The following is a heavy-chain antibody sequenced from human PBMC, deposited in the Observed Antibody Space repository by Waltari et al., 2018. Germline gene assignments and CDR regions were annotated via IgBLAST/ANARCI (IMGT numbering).Heavy chain of an antibody. CDR3: ARDLDGDSNFDY. V-gene: IGHV3-72*01. CDR2: TRTKARSYTT. D-gene: IGHD4-17*01. J-gene: IGHJ4*02. Sequence: EVQLVESGGGLVQPGGSLRLSCAASGFTFSDYDMDWVRQAPEKGMEAVGRTRTKARSYTTEYAASVKGRLTISRDDSKNSLYLHMNSLKMEDTAVYYCARDLDGDSNFDYWGQGTLVTVSS. CDR1: GFTFSDYD.